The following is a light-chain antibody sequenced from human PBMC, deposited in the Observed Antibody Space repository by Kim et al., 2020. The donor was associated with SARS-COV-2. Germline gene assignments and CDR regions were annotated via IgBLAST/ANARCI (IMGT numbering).Light chain of an antibody. CDR2: DVT. CDR1: SSDVGAYNY. CDR3: SSYSSSSPHV. Sequence: GQSVTISCAGTSSDVGAYNYVSWYQQHAGKAPKLMIYDVTNRPSGVSNRFSGSKSGNTASLSISGLQAEDEADYYCSSYSSSSPHVFGTGTKVTVL. J-gene: IGLJ1*01. V-gene: IGLV2-14*03.